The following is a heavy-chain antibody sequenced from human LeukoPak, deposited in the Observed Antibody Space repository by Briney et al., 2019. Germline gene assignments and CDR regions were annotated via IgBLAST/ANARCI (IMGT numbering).Heavy chain of an antibody. J-gene: IGHJ6*03. V-gene: IGHV4-61*02. CDR2: IYTSGST. D-gene: IGHD3-10*01. CDR1: GGSISSGSYY. CDR3: ARTTTVRGTYYMDV. Sequence: SETLSPTCTVSGGSISSGSYYWTWIRQPAGKGLEYIGRIYTSGSTSYNPSLKSRVTISVDTSKNRFSLKLRSVTAADTAVYYCARTTTVRGTYYMDVWGKGTTVTVSS.